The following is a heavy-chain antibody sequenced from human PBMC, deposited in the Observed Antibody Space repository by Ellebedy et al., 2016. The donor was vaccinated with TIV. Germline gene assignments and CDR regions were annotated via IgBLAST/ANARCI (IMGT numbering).Heavy chain of an antibody. J-gene: IGHJ4*02. V-gene: IGHV4-61*02. CDR3: ATVGLGVAGSIDY. CDR1: GDSISNNDYY. Sequence: SETLSLXCTVSGDSISNNDYYWSWIRQPAGKGLEWIGRIYSSGNTNYNPSLRSRVTMSLDTSKNQISLKVSSVTAADTAVYYCATVGLGVAGSIDYWGQGTPVTVSS. CDR2: IYSSGNT. D-gene: IGHD6-19*01.